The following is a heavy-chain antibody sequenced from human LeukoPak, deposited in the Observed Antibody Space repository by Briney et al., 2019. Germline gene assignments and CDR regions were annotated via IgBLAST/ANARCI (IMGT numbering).Heavy chain of an antibody. CDR1: GYTFTSYE. Sequence: GASVKVSCKASGYTFTSYEINWVRQATGQGLEWMGWMNPNIVNTDYTQKFQGTVTLTRNTSISTPCIWLSSLRAQDTAVYYCASPSSSGWYYFDYWGQGTLVTVSS. D-gene: IGHD6-19*01. J-gene: IGHJ4*02. V-gene: IGHV1-8*01. CDR2: MNPNIVNT. CDR3: ASPSSSGWYYFDY.